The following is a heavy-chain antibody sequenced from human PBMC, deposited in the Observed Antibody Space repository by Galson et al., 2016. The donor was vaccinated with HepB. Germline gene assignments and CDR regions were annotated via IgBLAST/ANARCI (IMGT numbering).Heavy chain of an antibody. D-gene: IGHD6-19*01. Sequence: SETLSLTCAINVGSLSNFYWNWIRQSPGKGLEWLGTVAKSGNAYYNPSVKSRVNISVDTPKDQISLKLSSVTAADTAVYYCARQMGVAGPHYYYYGMDVWGQGTTVTVSS. CDR1: VGSLSNFY. CDR2: VAKSGNA. CDR3: ARQMGVAGPHYYYYGMDV. J-gene: IGHJ6*02. V-gene: IGHV4-59*08.